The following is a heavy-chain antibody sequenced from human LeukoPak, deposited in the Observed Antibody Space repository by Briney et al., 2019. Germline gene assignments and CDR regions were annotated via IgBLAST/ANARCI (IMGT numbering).Heavy chain of an antibody. Sequence: PGGSLRLSCAASGFTFSSCWMHWVRQAPGKGLVWVSRINSDGSSTSYADSVKGRFTISRDNAKNTLYLQMNSLRAEDTAVYYCARADKDYYGMDVWGQGTTVTVSS. V-gene: IGHV3-74*01. D-gene: IGHD2-15*01. CDR1: GFTFSSCW. CDR2: INSDGSST. CDR3: ARADKDYYGMDV. J-gene: IGHJ6*02.